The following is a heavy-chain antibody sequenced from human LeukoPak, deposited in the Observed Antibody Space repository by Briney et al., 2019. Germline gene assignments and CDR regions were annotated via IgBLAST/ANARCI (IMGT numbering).Heavy chain of an antibody. D-gene: IGHD2-2*01. CDR2: ISAYNGNT. Sequence: ASVKVSCKASGYTFTSYGISWVRQAPGQGVEWMGWISAYNGNTNYAQKLQGRVTMTPDTSTSTAYMEPRRLRSDDTGVYYCARGWLVVVPAAGYYFDYWGQGTLVTVSS. V-gene: IGHV1-18*04. CDR1: GYTFTSYG. J-gene: IGHJ4*02. CDR3: ARGWLVVVPAAGYYFDY.